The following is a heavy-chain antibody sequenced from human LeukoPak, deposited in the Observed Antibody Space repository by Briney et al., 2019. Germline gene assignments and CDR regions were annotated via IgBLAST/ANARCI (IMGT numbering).Heavy chain of an antibody. J-gene: IGHJ4*02. D-gene: IGHD6-13*01. CDR3: ARDRVSSYYFDY. Sequence: PSETLSLTCTVSGGSISSSSYYWGWIRQPPGKGLEWIGSIYHSGITYYNPSLKSRVTISVDTSKNQFSLKLSSVTAADTAVYYCARDRVSSYYFDYWGQGTLVTVSS. CDR2: IYHSGIT. V-gene: IGHV4-39*07. CDR1: GGSISSSSYY.